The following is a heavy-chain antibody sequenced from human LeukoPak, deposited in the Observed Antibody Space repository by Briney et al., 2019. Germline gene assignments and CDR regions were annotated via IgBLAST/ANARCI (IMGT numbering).Heavy chain of an antibody. CDR1: GGSISSSSYY. CDR3: AHTGSTSQDY. V-gene: IGHV4-39*01. Sequence: SETLSLTCTVSGGSISSSSYYWGWIRQPPGKGLEWIGSIYYSGGTYYNPSLKSRVTISVDTSKNQFSLKLSSVTAADTAVYYCAHTGSTSQDYWGQGTLVTVSS. J-gene: IGHJ4*02. D-gene: IGHD2-2*01. CDR2: IYYSGGT.